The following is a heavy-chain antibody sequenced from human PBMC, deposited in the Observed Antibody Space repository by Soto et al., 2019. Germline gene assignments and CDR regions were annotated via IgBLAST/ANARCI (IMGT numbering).Heavy chain of an antibody. CDR1: GGSFSGYY. CDR3: ATSSGDWYYYGMDA. J-gene: IGHJ6*02. Sequence: PSETLSLTCAVYGGSFSGYYWSWIRQPPGKGLEWIGEINHSGSTNYNPSLKSRVTISVDTSKNQFSLKLSSVTAADTAVYYCATSSGDWYYYGMDAWGQGTTVTVSS. V-gene: IGHV4-34*01. D-gene: IGHD2-21*02. CDR2: INHSGST.